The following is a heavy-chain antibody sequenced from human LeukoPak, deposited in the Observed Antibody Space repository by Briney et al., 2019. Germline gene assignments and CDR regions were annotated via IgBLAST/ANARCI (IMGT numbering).Heavy chain of an antibody. J-gene: IGHJ4*02. CDR2: ISGSGFST. V-gene: IGHV3-23*01. CDR1: GLTFSNYA. Sequence: GGSLRLSCTASGLTFSNYAMSWVRQAPGKGLQWVSSISGSGFSTYYADSVKGRFTISRDNSKNTLYLQMNSLRADDTAVYYCARGRSSGPYFFDYWGQGTLVTVSS. CDR3: ARGRSSGPYFFDY. D-gene: IGHD3-22*01.